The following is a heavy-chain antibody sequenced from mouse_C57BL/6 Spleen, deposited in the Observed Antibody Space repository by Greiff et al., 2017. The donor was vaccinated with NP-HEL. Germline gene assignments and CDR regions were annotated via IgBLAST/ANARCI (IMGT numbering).Heavy chain of an antibody. Sequence: QVTLKESGPGILQPSQTLSLTCSFSGFSLSTFGMGVGWIRQPSGKGLEWLAHIWWDDDKYYNPALKSRLTISKDTSKNQVFLKIANVDTADTATYYCARPHYYGSSPYAMDYWGQGTSVTVSS. CDR3: ARPHYYGSSPYAMDY. CDR2: IWWDDDK. CDR1: GFSLSTFGMG. V-gene: IGHV8-8*01. D-gene: IGHD1-1*01. J-gene: IGHJ4*01.